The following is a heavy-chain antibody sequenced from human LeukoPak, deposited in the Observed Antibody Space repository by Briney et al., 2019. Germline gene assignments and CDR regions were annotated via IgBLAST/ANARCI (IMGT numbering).Heavy chain of an antibody. J-gene: IGHJ6*02. Sequence: ASVKVSCKASGYTFTSYGISWVRQAPGQGLEWMGWISAYNGNTNYAQKLQGRVTMTTDTSTSTAYMELRSLRSDDTAVYYCARAGVVVLAANPEYYYYGMDVWGQGTTVTVSS. D-gene: IGHD2-2*01. V-gene: IGHV1-18*01. CDR2: ISAYNGNT. CDR3: ARAGVVVLAANPEYYYYGMDV. CDR1: GYTFTSYG.